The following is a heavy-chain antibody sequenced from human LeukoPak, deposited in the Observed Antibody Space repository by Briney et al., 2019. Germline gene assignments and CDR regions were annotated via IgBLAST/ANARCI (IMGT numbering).Heavy chain of an antibody. CDR1: GFTFSNAW. D-gene: IGHD7-27*01. J-gene: IGHJ4*02. CDR2: IKSKTDGGTA. Sequence: GGSLRLSCAASGFTFSNAWMSWVRQAPGKGPEWVGRIKSKTDGGTADYVAPVKGRFTISRDDSIDTLYLQMNSLKTEDTAIYYCTTLRSTWGYWGQGTLVTVSS. V-gene: IGHV3-15*01. CDR3: TTLRSTWGY.